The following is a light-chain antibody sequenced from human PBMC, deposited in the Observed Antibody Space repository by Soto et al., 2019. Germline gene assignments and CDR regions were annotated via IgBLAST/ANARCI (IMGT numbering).Light chain of an antibody. J-gene: IGKJ4*01. Sequence: EIVLTQSPGTLSLSPGERATLSCRASQSVSSSYLAWYQQKPGQAPRLLIYGASSRATGIPDRFSGSGSGTDFTLTISGLEPEDGAVYYCQQYGRSPTFGGGTKVEIK. V-gene: IGKV3-20*01. CDR2: GAS. CDR3: QQYGRSPT. CDR1: QSVSSSY.